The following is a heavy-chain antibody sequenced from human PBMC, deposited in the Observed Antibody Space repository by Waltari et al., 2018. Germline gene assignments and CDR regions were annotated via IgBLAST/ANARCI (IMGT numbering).Heavy chain of an antibody. CDR3: ASRGKRHYYYYYGMDV. CDR1: GGSFSGYY. Sequence: QVQLQESGPGLVKPSETLSLTCAVYGGSFSGYYWSWIRQPPGKGLEWIGEINHSGSTNYNPSLKSRVTISVDTSKNQFSLKLSSVTAADTAVYYCASRGKRHYYYYYGMDVWGQGTTVTVSS. CDR2: INHSGST. J-gene: IGHJ6*02. V-gene: IGHV4-34*01.